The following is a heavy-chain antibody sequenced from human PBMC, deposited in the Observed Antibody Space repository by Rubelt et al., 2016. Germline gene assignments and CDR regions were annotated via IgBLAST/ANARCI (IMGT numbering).Heavy chain of an antibody. CDR1: SFA. CDR3: ASVLVSGYDIGY. V-gene: IGHV7-4-1*02. Sequence: SFAINWVRQAPGQGLEWMGWITTNTGNPTYAQGFTGRLVFSLDTSVSTAYLQISSLTAADTAVYYCASVLVSGYDIGYWGQGTLVTVSS. J-gene: IGHJ4*02. CDR2: ITTNTGNP. D-gene: IGHD5-12*01.